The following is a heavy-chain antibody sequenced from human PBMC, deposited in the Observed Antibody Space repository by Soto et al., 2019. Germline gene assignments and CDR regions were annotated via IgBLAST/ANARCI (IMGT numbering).Heavy chain of an antibody. CDR3: ATSYDSGFDP. J-gene: IGHJ5*02. V-gene: IGHV1-18*04. CDR1: GYAFSKYG. Sequence: QLQLVQSGAEVERPGASVRVSCKAYGYAFSKYGISWIRQAPGQGLEWMGWIRPDTGDTNYAQKFQGRVTMTTDTSSNTDYMELRSLRSDDTAMYYCATSYDSGFDPWGQGTLVSVYS. D-gene: IGHD5-12*01. CDR2: IRPDTGDT.